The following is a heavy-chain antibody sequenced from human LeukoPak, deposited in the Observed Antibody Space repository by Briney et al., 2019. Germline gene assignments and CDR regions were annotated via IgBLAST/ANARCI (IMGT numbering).Heavy chain of an antibody. CDR3: AKRASDWYYFDY. CDR2: ISASGAST. D-gene: IGHD3-9*01. CDR1: GLTFSSYA. J-gene: IGHJ4*02. Sequence: GGSLRLSCAASGLTFSSYAMSWVRQAPGKGPEWVSVISASGASTYYADSVRGRFTISRDNSKNTLYLQMSSLRAEDTAVYYCAKRASDWYYFDYWGQGNLVTVSS. V-gene: IGHV3-23*01.